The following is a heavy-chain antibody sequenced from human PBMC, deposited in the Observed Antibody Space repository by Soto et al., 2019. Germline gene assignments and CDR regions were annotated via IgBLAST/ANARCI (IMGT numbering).Heavy chain of an antibody. CDR3: AKDGNYGGNSDPTVSYFDY. V-gene: IGHV3-23*01. CDR1: GFTFSSYA. CDR2: ISGSGGST. J-gene: IGHJ4*02. Sequence: GGSLRLSCAASGFTFSSYAMSWVRQAPGKGLEWVSAISGSGGSTYYADSVKGRFTISRDNSKNTLYLQMNSLRAEDTAVYYCAKDGNYGGNSDPTVSYFDYWGQGTLVTVSS. D-gene: IGHD4-17*01.